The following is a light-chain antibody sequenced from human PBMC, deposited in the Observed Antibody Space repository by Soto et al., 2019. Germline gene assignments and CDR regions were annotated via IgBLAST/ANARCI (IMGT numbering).Light chain of an antibody. J-gene: IGLJ2*01. CDR3: QSYDTSLSGWVV. V-gene: IGLV1-40*01. Sequence: QSVLTQPASVSGAPGQRVTISCTGGSSNIGAGYDVHWYRQLPGTTPELLIYDNSNRPSGVPARFSGSKSGTSASLAITGLQADDEADYYCQSYDTSLSGWVVFGGGTKVTVL. CDR1: SSNIGAGYD. CDR2: DNS.